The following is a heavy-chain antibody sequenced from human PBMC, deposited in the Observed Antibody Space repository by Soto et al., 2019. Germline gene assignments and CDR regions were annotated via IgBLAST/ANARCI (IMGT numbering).Heavy chain of an antibody. CDR3: AREGLILPSGSNRYYGMDV. CDR2: INPSAGRT. Sequence: ASVKVSCKASRYAFTSYYIHWLRQAPGQGLEWLGVINPSAGRTTYAQNFQGRVTMTRDTSTSTVYMELISLTSDDTAVYFCAREGLILPSGSNRYYGMDVWGQGTTVTVS. V-gene: IGHV1-46*01. J-gene: IGHJ6*02. D-gene: IGHD3-22*01. CDR1: RYAFTSYY.